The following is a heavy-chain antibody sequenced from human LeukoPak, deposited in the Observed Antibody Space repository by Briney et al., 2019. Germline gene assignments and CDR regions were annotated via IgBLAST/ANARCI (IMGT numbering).Heavy chain of an antibody. J-gene: IGHJ4*02. CDR2: IHYSGST. D-gene: IGHD5-18*01. Sequence: SETLSLTCTVSGGSISSYYWSWIRQPPGKGLEWIGYIHYSGSTNYNPPLKSRVTISVDTSKNQFSLKLNSVTAADTAVYYCARDRYNYGLTDYYFDYWGQGTLVTVSS. V-gene: IGHV4-59*01. CDR1: GGSISSYY. CDR3: ARDRYNYGLTDYYFDY.